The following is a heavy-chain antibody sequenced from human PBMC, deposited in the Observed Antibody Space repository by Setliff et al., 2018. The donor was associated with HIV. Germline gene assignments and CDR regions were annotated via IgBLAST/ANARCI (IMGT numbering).Heavy chain of an antibody. D-gene: IGHD3-3*01. CDR2: INHSGSA. Sequence: SEPLSLTCAVYGGSFSNYYWSWIRQAPGKGLEWIGEINHSGSATYNPSLKSRVTISLDTPNNQFFLNMESVTAADTAVYYCARGGDGHYDFWNPHHYYMDVWAKGTSVTVSS. J-gene: IGHJ6*03. CDR1: GGSFSNYY. V-gene: IGHV4-34*01. CDR3: ARGGDGHYDFWNPHHYYMDV.